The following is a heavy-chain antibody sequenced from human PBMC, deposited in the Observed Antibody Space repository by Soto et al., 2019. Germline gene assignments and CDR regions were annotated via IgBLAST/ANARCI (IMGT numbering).Heavy chain of an antibody. Sequence: PSETLSLTCTVSGGSISSSSYYWGLIRQPPGKGLEWIGSIFYSGSTYYNPSLKSRVTISIDTSKNQFSLKLRSVNAADTAVYFRATYGSSWYPNWFDPWGQGILVTSPQ. CDR3: ATYGSSWYPNWFDP. V-gene: IGHV4-39*01. D-gene: IGHD6-13*01. CDR2: IFYSGST. J-gene: IGHJ5*02. CDR1: GGSISSSSYY.